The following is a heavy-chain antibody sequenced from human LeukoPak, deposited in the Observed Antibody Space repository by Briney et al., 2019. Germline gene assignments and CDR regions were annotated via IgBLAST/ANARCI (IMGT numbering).Heavy chain of an antibody. CDR1: GGSLSSSNYF. Sequence: SDTLSLTCTVSGGSLSSSNYFWGWIRKPPGKGLEWIESIYYSGRTYYNPSLKSRVTISIDTSKSLFSLKLSSVTAADTAVYYCVRPGRGQPAFGYWGQGTLVTVSS. V-gene: IGHV4-39*01. CDR3: VRPGRGQPAFGY. J-gene: IGHJ4*02. D-gene: IGHD1-1*01. CDR2: IYYSGRT.